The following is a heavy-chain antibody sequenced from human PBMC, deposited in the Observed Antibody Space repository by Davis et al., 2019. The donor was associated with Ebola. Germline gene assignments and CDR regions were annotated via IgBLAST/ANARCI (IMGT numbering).Heavy chain of an antibody. CDR2: MSTSGSKT. J-gene: IGHJ3*02. V-gene: IGHV3-23*01. CDR3: AKVRSYDAFDI. Sequence: GESLKISCAASGFTLRSYVVSWVRQVPGAGLELVSSMSTSGSKTDYADSVKGRFTISRDNSKNTLYLQMNSLRAEDTAVYYCAKVRSYDAFDIWGQGTMVTVSS. CDR1: GFTLRSYV.